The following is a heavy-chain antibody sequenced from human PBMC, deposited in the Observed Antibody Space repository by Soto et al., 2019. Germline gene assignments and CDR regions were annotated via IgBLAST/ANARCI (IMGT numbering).Heavy chain of an antibody. D-gene: IGHD5-18*01. CDR2: IYYSGST. CDR3: ARGQLWYYFDY. V-gene: IGHV4-59*01. CDR1: GGSISSYY. J-gene: IGHJ4*02. Sequence: QVQLQESGPGLVKPSETLSLTCTVSGGSISSYYWSWIRQPPGKGLEWIGYIYYSGSTNYNPSLKSRVTISVDTSKNQFSLKLSSVTAADTAVYYCARGQLWYYFDYWGQGTLVTVSS.